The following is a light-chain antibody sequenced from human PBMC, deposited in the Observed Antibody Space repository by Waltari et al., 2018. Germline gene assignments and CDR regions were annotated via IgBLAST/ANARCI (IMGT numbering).Light chain of an antibody. Sequence: EIVLTQSPGTLSLSPGERATLSCRASQSVRSGFLAWFQQKPGQSPRLLIPGESSRATGIPDRFSGSGSGTDFTLSISRLEPEDFAVYYCHQYHTSPFTFGGGTKVEIK. V-gene: IGKV3-20*01. CDR2: GES. CDR3: HQYHTSPFT. CDR1: QSVRSGF. J-gene: IGKJ4*01.